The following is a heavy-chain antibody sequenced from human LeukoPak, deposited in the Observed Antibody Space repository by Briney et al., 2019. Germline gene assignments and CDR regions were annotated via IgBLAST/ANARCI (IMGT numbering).Heavy chain of an antibody. J-gene: IGHJ4*02. V-gene: IGHV4-61*02. CDR2: IYTSGST. CDR3: ARADIVVVVAAPTQYYFDY. Sequence: SQTLSLTCTVSGGSISSGRDYWSWIRQPAGKGLEWIGRIYTSGSTNYHPSLKSRVTISVDTSKNQFSLKLSSVTAADTAVYYCARADIVVVVAAPTQYYFDYWGQGTLVTVSS. CDR1: GGSISSGRDY. D-gene: IGHD2-15*01.